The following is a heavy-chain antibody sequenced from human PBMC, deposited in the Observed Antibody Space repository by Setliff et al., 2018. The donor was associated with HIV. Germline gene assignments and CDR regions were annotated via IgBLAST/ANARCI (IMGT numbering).Heavy chain of an antibody. J-gene: IGHJ6*03. CDR1: GFIFSSYS. D-gene: IGHD2-2*01. CDR3: ARGRRVSSNYYYYYYMDV. V-gene: IGHV3-48*01. Sequence: GGSLRLSCAASGFIFSSYSMNWVRQAPGKGLEWVSYISSSTSTIYYADSVKGRFTISRDNAKNSLYLQMNSLGAEDTAVYYCARGRRVSSNYYYYYYMDVWGKGTTVTVSS. CDR2: ISSSTSTI.